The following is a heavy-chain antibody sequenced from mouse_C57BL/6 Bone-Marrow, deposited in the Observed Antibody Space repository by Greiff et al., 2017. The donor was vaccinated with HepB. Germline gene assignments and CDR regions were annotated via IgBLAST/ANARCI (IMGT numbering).Heavy chain of an antibody. D-gene: IGHD2-1*01. J-gene: IGHJ1*03. CDR3: ARCPDLLWYHWYFDV. Sequence: QVQLKQPGAELVMPGASVKLSCKASGYTFTSYWMHWVKQRPGQGLEWIGEIDPSDSYTNYNQKFKGKSTLTVDKSSSTAYMQLSSLTSEDSAVYYCARCPDLLWYHWYFDVWGTGTTVTVSS. CDR2: IDPSDSYT. V-gene: IGHV1-69*01. CDR1: GYTFTSYW.